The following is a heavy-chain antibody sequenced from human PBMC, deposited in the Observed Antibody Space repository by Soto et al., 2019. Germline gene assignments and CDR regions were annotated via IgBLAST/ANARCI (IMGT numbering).Heavy chain of an antibody. V-gene: IGHV1-69*11. D-gene: IGHD3-16*02. CDR1: GGTFSSSG. Sequence: QVHLVQSGTEVKKPGSSVNVSCKASGGTFSSSGFIWVRQAPGQGLEWMGMIVPSLDTTNYAQKFQARVTITADEVTSTAYMELRSLRSEDTAVYYCAIWPPPRYTADPYAVAVWGQGTRVIVSS. J-gene: IGHJ6*02. CDR2: IVPSLDTT. CDR3: AIWPPPRYTADPYAVAV.